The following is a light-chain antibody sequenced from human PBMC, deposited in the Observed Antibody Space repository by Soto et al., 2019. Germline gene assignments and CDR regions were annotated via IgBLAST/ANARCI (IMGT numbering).Light chain of an antibody. Sequence: EIVLTQSPGTLSVSPGERATLSCRASQSISSNYLAWYQQKPGQAPSLLIYGASSRATSIPDRFSGSGSGTDFTLTISRLEPEDSARYYCQQYGSWTFGQGTKVEIK. J-gene: IGKJ1*01. CDR2: GAS. CDR3: QQYGSWT. CDR1: QSISSNY. V-gene: IGKV3-20*01.